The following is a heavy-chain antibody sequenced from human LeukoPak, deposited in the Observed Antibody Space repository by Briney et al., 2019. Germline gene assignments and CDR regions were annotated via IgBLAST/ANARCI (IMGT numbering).Heavy chain of an antibody. Sequence: SGTLSLTCAVSGGSISSSNWWSWVRQPPGKGLEWIGEIYHSGSTNYNPSLKSRVTISVDKSKNQFSLKLSSVTAADTAVYYCARDVYYYDSSHSTDFDIWGQGTMVTVSS. CDR3: ARDVYYYDSSHSTDFDI. J-gene: IGHJ3*02. V-gene: IGHV4-4*02. CDR1: GGSISSSNW. D-gene: IGHD3-22*01. CDR2: IYHSGST.